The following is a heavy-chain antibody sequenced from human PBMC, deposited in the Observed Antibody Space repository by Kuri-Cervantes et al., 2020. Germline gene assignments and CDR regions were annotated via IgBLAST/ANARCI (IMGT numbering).Heavy chain of an antibody. J-gene: IGHJ4*02. CDR2: IWYDGSKK. Sequence: GGSLRLSCVASGFTFSNYGIHWVRQAPGKGLEWVAIIWYDGSKKYYADSVKGRFTVSRDNSKNTLYLQMDSLRAEDTAVYYCAKEAQSMRDLPTHPIDLWGQGALVTVSS. CDR1: GFTFSNYG. CDR3: AKEAQSMRDLPTHPIDL. D-gene: IGHD2-15*01. V-gene: IGHV3-30*02.